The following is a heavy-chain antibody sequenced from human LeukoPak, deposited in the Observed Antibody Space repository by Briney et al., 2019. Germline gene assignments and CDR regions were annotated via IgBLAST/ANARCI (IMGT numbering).Heavy chain of an antibody. CDR1: RFIFGSSG. J-gene: IGHJ4*02. D-gene: IGHD3-16*01. CDR2: ISYDGSDK. Sequence: PGRSLRLSCAASRFIFGSSGMHWVRQAPGKGLEWVAVISYDGSDKYYADSVKGRFTISRDNSKNTLYLQMNSLRAEDTAVYYCASVPVYDYLWGSFVDWGQGTLVTVSS. CDR3: ASVPVYDYLWGSFVD. V-gene: IGHV3-30*03.